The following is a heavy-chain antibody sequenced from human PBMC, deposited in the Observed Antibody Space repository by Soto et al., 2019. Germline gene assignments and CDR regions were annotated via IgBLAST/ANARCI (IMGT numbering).Heavy chain of an antibody. D-gene: IGHD2-2*01. CDR2: IVVGSGNT. J-gene: IGHJ6*02. V-gene: IGHV1-58*01. Sequence: SVKVSCKASGFTFTSSAVQWVRQARGQRLEWIGWIVVGSGNTNYAQKFQERVTITRDMSTSTAYMELSSLRSEVTAVYYCAAGLRDQVRIYSCYCGMDGWGQGTTVTVSS. CDR1: GFTFTSSA. CDR3: AAGLRDQVRIYSCYCGMDG.